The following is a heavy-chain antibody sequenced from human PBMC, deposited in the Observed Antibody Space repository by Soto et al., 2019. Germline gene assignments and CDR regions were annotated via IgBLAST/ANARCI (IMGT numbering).Heavy chain of an antibody. CDR3: AKDRRKVVVAAPFDY. CDR1: GFTFSSYG. J-gene: IGHJ4*02. V-gene: IGHV3-30*18. CDR2: ISYDGSNK. Sequence: QVQLVESGGGVVQPGRSLRVSCAASGFTFSSYGMHWVRQAPGKGLEWVAVISYDGSNKYYADSVKGRFTISRDNSKNTLYLQMNSLRAEDTAVYYCAKDRRKVVVAAPFDYWGQGTRVTVSS. D-gene: IGHD2-15*01.